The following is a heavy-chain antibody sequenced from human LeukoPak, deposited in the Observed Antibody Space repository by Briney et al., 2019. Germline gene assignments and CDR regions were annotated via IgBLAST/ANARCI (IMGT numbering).Heavy chain of an antibody. CDR1: GGSISSYY. CDR3: ARQKDLTVYYHKGAFDI. J-gene: IGHJ3*02. D-gene: IGHD3-3*02. CDR2: IYYSGST. V-gene: IGHV4-59*01. Sequence: SETLSLTCTVSGGSISSYYWSWIRQPPGKGLEWIGYIYYSGSTNYNPSLKSRVTISVDTSKNQFSLKLSSVTAADTAVYYCARQKDLTVYYHKGAFDIWGQGTMVTVSS.